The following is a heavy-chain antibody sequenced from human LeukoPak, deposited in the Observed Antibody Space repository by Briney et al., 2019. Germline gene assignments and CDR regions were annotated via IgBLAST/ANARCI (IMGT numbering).Heavy chain of an antibody. CDR1: GYTFTDYF. J-gene: IGHJ4*02. Sequence: ASVKVSCTASGYTFTDYFMHWVRQAPGQGLEWMGWINPNSGGTHYAQKFQGRVTMTRDTSISTAYMELSRLRSDGTAVYYCARDPGYSSPRGDYWGQGTLVTVSS. CDR2: INPNSGGT. V-gene: IGHV1-2*02. CDR3: ARDPGYSSPRGDY. D-gene: IGHD5-18*01.